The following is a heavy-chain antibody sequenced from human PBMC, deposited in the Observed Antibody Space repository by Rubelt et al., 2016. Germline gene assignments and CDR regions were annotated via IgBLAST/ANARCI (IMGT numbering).Heavy chain of an antibody. D-gene: IGHD6-19*01. CDR2: ISWNSGSI. Sequence: VRQAPGKGLEWVSGISWNSGSIGYADSVKGRFTISRDNAKNSLYLQMNSLRAEDTALYYCAKDTQWVVFVFDIWGQGTMVTVSS. J-gene: IGHJ3*02. V-gene: IGHV3-9*01. CDR3: AKDTQWVVFVFDI.